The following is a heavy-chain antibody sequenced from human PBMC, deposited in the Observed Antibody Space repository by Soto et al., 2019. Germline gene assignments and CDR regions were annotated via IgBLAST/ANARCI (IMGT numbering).Heavy chain of an antibody. CDR3: ARFSTLGKDYGMDV. V-gene: IGHV1-69*02. CDR2: IIPMFDIT. D-gene: IGHD2-2*01. J-gene: IGHJ6*02. CDR1: GGSFSSSS. Sequence: SLKLSCKTSGGSFSSSSFGWVSQAPGQGLEWMGRIIPMFDITNYAQKFQGRVTITADKSTSTVYLELSSLRSEDTAVYFCARFSTLGKDYGMDVWGQGTTVTVSS.